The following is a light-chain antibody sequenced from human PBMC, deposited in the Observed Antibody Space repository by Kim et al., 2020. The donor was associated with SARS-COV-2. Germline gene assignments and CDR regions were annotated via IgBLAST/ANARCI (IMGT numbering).Light chain of an antibody. CDR3: HQYYSIPPYT. CDR2: WAS. Sequence: DIVMTQSPDSLAVSLGERATINCKSSQSVLYSSNNKNYLAWYQQKPGQSPKLLIYWASTRESGVPDRFSGSGSGTDFTLTISSLQAEDVAVYYCHQYYSIPPYTFGGGTKLEL. J-gene: IGKJ4*01. CDR1: QSVLYSSNNKNY. V-gene: IGKV4-1*01.